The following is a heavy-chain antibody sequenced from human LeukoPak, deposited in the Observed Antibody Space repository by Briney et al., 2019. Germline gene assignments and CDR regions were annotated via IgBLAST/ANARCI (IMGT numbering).Heavy chain of an antibody. V-gene: IGHV1-2*02. CDR2: INSNSGGT. CDR1: GYTFTGYY. J-gene: IGHJ4*02. CDR3: ARVPRYDILTGPPRGHFDY. D-gene: IGHD3-9*01. Sequence: ASVKVSRKASGYTFTGYYMHWVRQAPGQGLEWMGWINSNSGGTNYAQKFQGRVTMTRDTSISTAYMELSRLRSDDTAVYYCARVPRYDILTGPPRGHFDYWGQGTLVTVSS.